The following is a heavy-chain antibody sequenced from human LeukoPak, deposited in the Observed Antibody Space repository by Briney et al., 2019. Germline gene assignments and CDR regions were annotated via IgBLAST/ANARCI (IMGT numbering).Heavy chain of an antibody. Sequence: GGSLRLSCAASGFTVSSNYMSWVRQAPGKGLEWVSVIYSGGSTYYADSVKGRFTISRHNSRNTLYLQMNSLRAEDTAVYYCARSSGYDSSYGMDVWGQGTTVTVSS. CDR3: ARSSGYDSSYGMDV. V-gene: IGHV3-53*04. CDR1: GFTVSSNY. D-gene: IGHD5-12*01. CDR2: IYSGGST. J-gene: IGHJ6*02.